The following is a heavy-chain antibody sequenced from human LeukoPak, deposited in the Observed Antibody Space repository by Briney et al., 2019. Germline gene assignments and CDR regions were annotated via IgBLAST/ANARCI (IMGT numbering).Heavy chain of an antibody. D-gene: IGHD3-3*01. CDR2: IRYDGSNK. J-gene: IGHJ4*02. V-gene: IGHV3-30*02. CDR1: GFTSSSYG. CDR3: AKPYYDFWSGYRRGPYYFDY. Sequence: PGGSLRLSCAASGFTSSSYGMHWVRQAPGKGLEWVAFIRYDGSNKYYADSVKGRFTISRDNSKNTLYLQMNSLRAEDTAVYYCAKPYYDFWSGYRRGPYYFDYWGQGTLVTVSS.